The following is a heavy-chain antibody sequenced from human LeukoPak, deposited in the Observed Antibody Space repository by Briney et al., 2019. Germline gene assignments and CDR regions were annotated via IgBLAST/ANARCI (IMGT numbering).Heavy chain of an antibody. CDR1: GFSFSSYG. V-gene: IGHV3-33*01. D-gene: IGHD2-2*01. J-gene: IGHJ6*02. Sequence: GGSLRLSCAASGFSFSSYGMRWVRQAPGKGLEWVGDIWYDGSHTYYADSVKGRFTISRDNSMNTLYMQMNSLRGEDAAAYYCVRGGYCSGTSCAHYDGMDVWGQGTTVTVSS. CDR2: IWYDGSHT. CDR3: VRGGYCSGTSCAHYDGMDV.